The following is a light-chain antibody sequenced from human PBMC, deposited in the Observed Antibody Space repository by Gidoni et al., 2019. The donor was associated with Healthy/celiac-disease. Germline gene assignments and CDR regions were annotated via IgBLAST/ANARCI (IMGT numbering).Light chain of an antibody. V-gene: IGLV3-1*01. Sequence: SYELTQPPSVSVSPGQTATITCSGDKLGDKYACWYQQKPGQSPVLVMYQDSKRPSGIPERFSGSNSGNTATLTLSGTQAMDEADYYCQAWDSSIVVFGGGTKLTVL. CDR1: KLGDKY. J-gene: IGLJ2*01. CDR2: QDS. CDR3: QAWDSSIVV.